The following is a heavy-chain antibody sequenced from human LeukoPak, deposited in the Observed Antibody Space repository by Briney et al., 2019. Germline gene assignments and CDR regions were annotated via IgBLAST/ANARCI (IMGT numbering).Heavy chain of an antibody. CDR3: ARHGYYDSSGLPKNWFDP. CDR2: IYYSGST. J-gene: IGHJ5*02. D-gene: IGHD3-22*01. CDR1: GGPISSSSYY. Sequence: SETLSLTCTVSGGPISSSSYYWGWIRQPPGKGLEWIGSIYYSGSTYYNPSLKSRVTISVDTSKNQFSLKLSSVTAADTAVYYCARHGYYDSSGLPKNWFDPWGQGTLVTVSS. V-gene: IGHV4-39*01.